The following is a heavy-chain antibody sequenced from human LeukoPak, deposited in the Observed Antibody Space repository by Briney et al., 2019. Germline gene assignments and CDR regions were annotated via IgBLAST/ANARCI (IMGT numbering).Heavy chain of an antibody. J-gene: IGHJ5*02. D-gene: IGHD1-26*01. CDR2: IIPIFGTA. CDR3: ARDASGSYFDWFDP. CDR1: GGTFSSYA. Sequence: SVKVSCKASGGTFSSYAIRWERQAPGQGLEWMGGIIPIFGTANYAQKFQGRVTITADESTSTAYMELSSLRSEDTAVYYCARDASGSYFDWFDPWGQGTLVTVSS. V-gene: IGHV1-69*13.